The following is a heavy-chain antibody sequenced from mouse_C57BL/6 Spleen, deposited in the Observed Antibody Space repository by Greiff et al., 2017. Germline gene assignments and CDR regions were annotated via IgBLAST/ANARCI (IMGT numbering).Heavy chain of an antibody. CDR2: IDPSDSYT. V-gene: IGHV1-59*01. Sequence: VQLQQPGAELVRPGTSVKLSCKASGYTFTSYWMHWVKQRPGQGLEWIGVIDPSDSYTNYNQKFKGKATLTVDTSSSTAYMQLSSLTSEDSAVYYCARGWEMGYFDVWGTGTTVTVSS. CDR3: ARGWEMGYFDV. CDR1: GYTFTSYW. D-gene: IGHD2-3*01. J-gene: IGHJ1*03.